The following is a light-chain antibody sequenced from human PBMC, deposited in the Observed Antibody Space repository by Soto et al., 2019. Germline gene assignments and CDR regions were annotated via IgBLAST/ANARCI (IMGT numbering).Light chain of an antibody. CDR2: AAS. Sequence: DTQLTKSPSFLSASVGARVTIPCGPSPNFSRSVGWYQQKPGKAPKLLISAASTLHSGVPSRFSGSGSGTDFTLTISSLQPEDFATYYCQQLWTYPLTFGGGTKVEI. V-gene: IGKV1-9*01. CDR1: PNFSRS. CDR3: QQLWTYPLT. J-gene: IGKJ4*01.